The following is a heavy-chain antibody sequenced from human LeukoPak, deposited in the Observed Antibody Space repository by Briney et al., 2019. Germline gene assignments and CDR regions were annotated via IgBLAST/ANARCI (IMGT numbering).Heavy chain of an antibody. CDR3: ARRVTTVSWFDP. V-gene: IGHV4-39*01. J-gene: IGHJ5*02. D-gene: IGHD4-11*01. CDR1: GGSISSSSYY. Sequence: SETLSLTCTVSGGSISSSSYYWGWIRQPPGKGLEWIGSIYYSGSTYYNPSLKSRVTISVDTSKNQFTLKLSSVTAADTAVDYCARRVTTVSWFDPWGQGTLVTVSS. CDR2: IYYSGST.